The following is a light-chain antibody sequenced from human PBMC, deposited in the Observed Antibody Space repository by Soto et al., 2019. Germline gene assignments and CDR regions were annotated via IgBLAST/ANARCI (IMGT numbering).Light chain of an antibody. CDR1: QSVSSN. CDR3: QQYKKWPRT. Sequence: EIVMTHSPATLSVSPGERATLSCRASQSVSSNLAWYQQKPGQAPRLLIYGASTRATGIPARFSGSGSGTEFTLTISSLQSEDFAVYYCQQYKKWPRTFGHGTKVDI. CDR2: GAS. V-gene: IGKV3-15*01. J-gene: IGKJ1*01.